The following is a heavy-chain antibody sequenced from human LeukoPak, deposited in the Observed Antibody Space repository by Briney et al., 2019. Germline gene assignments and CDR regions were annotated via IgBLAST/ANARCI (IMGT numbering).Heavy chain of an antibody. V-gene: IGHV3-23*01. D-gene: IGHD1-26*01. J-gene: IGHJ4*02. CDR1: GYTFTTYG. CDR3: AKIAETSGTYGQGFDY. CDR2: LDNNGDNT. Sequence: TGGTLRLSCVGSGYTFTTYGMSWVRQAPGKGLEWVSGLDNNGDNTYYADSVKGRFTISRDNSKNTLYLQMNSLRVEDTAVYYCAKIAETSGTYGQGFDYWGQGTLVTASS.